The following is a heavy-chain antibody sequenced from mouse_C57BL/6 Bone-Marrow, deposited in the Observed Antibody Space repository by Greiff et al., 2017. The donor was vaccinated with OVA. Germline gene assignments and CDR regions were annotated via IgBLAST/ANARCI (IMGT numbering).Heavy chain of an antibody. Sequence: VQLQQPGAELVKPGASVTLSCKASGYTFTSYWMHWVKQRPGRGLEWFGRIDPNSGGPTYNEKFKSKATLPVDKPASTAYMQLSSLTSEDSAVYYCARDYYGSIFAYWGQGTLVTVSA. J-gene: IGHJ3*01. D-gene: IGHD1-1*01. CDR1: GYTFTSYW. CDR2: IDPNSGGP. CDR3: ARDYYGSIFAY. V-gene: IGHV1-72*01.